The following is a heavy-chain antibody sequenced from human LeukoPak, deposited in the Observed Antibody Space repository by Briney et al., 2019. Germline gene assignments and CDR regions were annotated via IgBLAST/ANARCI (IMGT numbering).Heavy chain of an antibody. Sequence: PSETLSLTCSVSVVSMNGYYWSWLRQSAGNRLEWIGHVDSSGNTNYNPSLESRVTMSVDTSKNQFSLRLSSVTAADTAVYYCAREDDSSGYYPLDAFDIWGQGTMVTVSS. CDR2: VDSSGNT. J-gene: IGHJ3*02. V-gene: IGHV4-4*07. CDR1: VVSMNGYY. CDR3: AREDDSSGYYPLDAFDI. D-gene: IGHD3-22*01.